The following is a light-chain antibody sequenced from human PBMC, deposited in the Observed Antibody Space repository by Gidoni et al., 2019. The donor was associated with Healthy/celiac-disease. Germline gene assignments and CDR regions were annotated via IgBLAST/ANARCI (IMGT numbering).Light chain of an antibody. Sequence: QSVLTQPPSVSRAPGQRVTISCTGSSSNIGAGYDVHWYQQLPGTAPKLLIYGNSNRPSGVPDRFSGSKSGTSASPAITGLQAEDEADYYCQSYDSSLSGSDVVFGGGTKLTVL. CDR1: SSNIGAGYD. V-gene: IGLV1-40*01. CDR2: GNS. J-gene: IGLJ2*01. CDR3: QSYDSSLSGSDVV.